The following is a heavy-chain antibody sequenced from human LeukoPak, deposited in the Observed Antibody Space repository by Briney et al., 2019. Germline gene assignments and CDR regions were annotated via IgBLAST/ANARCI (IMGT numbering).Heavy chain of an antibody. CDR3: ARDDGGNFNDAFDI. CDR1: GFTFRDYT. J-gene: IGHJ3*02. CDR2: MTGRNNHI. Sequence: GGSLRLSCTTSGFTFRDYTLNWVRQAPGKGLEWVSSMTGRNNHIFYADSLRGRFTISRDNAENSVYLQMNNLGAEDTAVYYCARDDGGNFNDAFDIWGPGTMVTVSS. V-gene: IGHV3-21*01. D-gene: IGHD4-23*01.